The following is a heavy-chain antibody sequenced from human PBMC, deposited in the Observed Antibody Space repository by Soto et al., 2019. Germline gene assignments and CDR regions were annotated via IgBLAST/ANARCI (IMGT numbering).Heavy chain of an antibody. Sequence: SETLSLTCTVSGGSISSYYWSWIRQPPGKGLEWIGYIYYSGSTNYNPSLKSRVTISVDTSKNQFSLKLSSVTAADTAVYYCARGFNLGAAGTRDYFDYWGQGTLVTVSS. CDR2: IYYSGST. J-gene: IGHJ4*02. CDR1: GGSISSYY. D-gene: IGHD6-13*01. V-gene: IGHV4-59*08. CDR3: ARGFNLGAAGTRDYFDY.